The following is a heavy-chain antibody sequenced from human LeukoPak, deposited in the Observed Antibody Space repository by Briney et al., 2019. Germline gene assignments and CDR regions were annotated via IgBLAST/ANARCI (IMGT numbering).Heavy chain of an antibody. D-gene: IGHD2-15*01. Sequence: ASVKASCKASGCTFTDYYMHWVRQAPGQGLEWMGWINPDSGVTNYPQKFQGRVTMTRDTSSSTAYMELIRLRSDDTAVYYCARDGTFDIWGQGTMVTVSS. CDR1: GCTFTDYY. J-gene: IGHJ3*02. V-gene: IGHV1-2*02. CDR2: INPDSGVT. CDR3: ARDGTFDI.